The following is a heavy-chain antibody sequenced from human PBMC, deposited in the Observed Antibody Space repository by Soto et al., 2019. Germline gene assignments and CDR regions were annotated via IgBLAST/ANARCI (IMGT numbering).Heavy chain of an antibody. CDR2: ITWDGGNT. CDR1: GFAFDDNA. J-gene: IGHJ4*02. V-gene: IGHV3-43D*04. Sequence: PGGSLRLSCAASGFAFDDNAMHWVRQAPGKGLEWVSLITWDGGNTYYADSVKGRFTISRDNSKNSLYLQMSSLRGEDTALYYCAQDIRSSGYYYAPRVWGQGNLVTVSS. CDR3: AQDIRSSGYYYAPRV. D-gene: IGHD3-22*01.